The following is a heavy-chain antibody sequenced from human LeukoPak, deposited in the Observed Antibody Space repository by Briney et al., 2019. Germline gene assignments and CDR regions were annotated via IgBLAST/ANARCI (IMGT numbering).Heavy chain of an antibody. J-gene: IGHJ4*02. CDR2: ISSSGSTI. Sequence: GGSLRLSCAASGFTFSDYYMSWIRQAPGKGLEWVSYISSSGSTIYYADSVKGRFTISRDNAKNSLYLQMNSLRAEDTAVCYCARDSSGVDHDFDYWGQGTLVTVSS. CDR1: GFTFSDYY. D-gene: IGHD1-26*01. V-gene: IGHV3-11*04. CDR3: ARDSSGVDHDFDY.